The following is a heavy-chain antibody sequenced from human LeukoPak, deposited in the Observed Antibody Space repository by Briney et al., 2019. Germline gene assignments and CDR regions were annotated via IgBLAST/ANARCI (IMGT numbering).Heavy chain of an antibody. V-gene: IGHV4-59*08. CDR2: IYYSGST. Sequence: PSETLSLTCTVSGGSISSYYWSWIRQPPGKGLEWIGYIYYSGSTNYNPSLKSRVTISVDTSKNQFSLKLSSVTAADTAVYYCARLLEYYDSSGYSRRFDIWGQGTMVTVSS. D-gene: IGHD3-22*01. J-gene: IGHJ3*02. CDR3: ARLLEYYDSSGYSRRFDI. CDR1: GGSISSYY.